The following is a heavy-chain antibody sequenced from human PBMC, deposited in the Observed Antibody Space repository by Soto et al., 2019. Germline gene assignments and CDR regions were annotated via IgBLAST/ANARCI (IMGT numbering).Heavy chain of an antibody. V-gene: IGHV3-23*01. CDR1: GFTFSSYA. Sequence: GRSLRRSCTASGFTFSSYALSWVRQAPGKGLEWVSAISASGGSTYHADSVKGRFTISRDNSKNTLYLKTNSLRVEDKAVYYFSKGLCQHHLNGFDHSCPGNRVNV. J-gene: IGHJ5*02. CDR3: SKGLCQHHLNGFDH. D-gene: IGHD2-2*01. CDR2: ISASGGST.